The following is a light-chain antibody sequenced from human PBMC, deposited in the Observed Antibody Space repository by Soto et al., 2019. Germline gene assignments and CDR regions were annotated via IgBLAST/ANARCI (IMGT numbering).Light chain of an antibody. CDR1: QSVLYSSNNKNY. J-gene: IGKJ3*01. CDR2: WAS. CDR3: QQYYSTPPT. Sequence: DIVLTQSPDSLAVSLGERATINCKSSQSVLYSSNNKNYSAWYQQKPGQPPKLLIYWASTRESGVPDRFSGSGSGTEFTLTISSLQAEDVAVYYCQQYYSTPPTFGPGTKVDIK. V-gene: IGKV4-1*01.